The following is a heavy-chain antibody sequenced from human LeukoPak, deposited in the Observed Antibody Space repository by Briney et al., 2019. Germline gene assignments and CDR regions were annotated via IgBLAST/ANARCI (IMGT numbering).Heavy chain of an antibody. V-gene: IGHV3-23*01. Sequence: SGGSLRLSCAASGFTFTTYALSWVRQAPGKGLERVSTINGNGENTYYADSVRGRFTISRDNSRNTLYLQMNSLRAEDTALYYCAKDRKYFDSWGQGTLVTVSS. CDR1: GFTFTTYA. D-gene: IGHD1-14*01. J-gene: IGHJ4*02. CDR3: AKDRKYFDS. CDR2: INGNGENT.